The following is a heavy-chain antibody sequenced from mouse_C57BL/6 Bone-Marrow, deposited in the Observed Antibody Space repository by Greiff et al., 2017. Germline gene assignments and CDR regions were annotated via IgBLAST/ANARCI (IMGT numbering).Heavy chain of an antibody. CDR2: ISNLAYSI. J-gene: IGHJ4*01. CDR1: GFTFSDYG. Sequence: EVKLVESGGGLVQPGGSLKLSCAASGFTFSDYGMAWVRQAPRKGPEWVAFISNLAYSIYYADTVTGRFTISRENAKNTRYLEMSSLRSEDTAMYYCARRGAYYSNYDYAMDYWGQGTSGTVSS. D-gene: IGHD2-5*01. CDR3: ARRGAYYSNYDYAMDY. V-gene: IGHV5-15*01.